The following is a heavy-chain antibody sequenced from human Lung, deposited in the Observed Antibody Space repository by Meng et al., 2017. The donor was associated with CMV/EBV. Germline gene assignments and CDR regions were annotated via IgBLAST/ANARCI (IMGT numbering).Heavy chain of an antibody. J-gene: IGHJ4*02. Sequence: GGSLRLXCAASGLTFSRYWMHWVRQTPEKGLVWVSRIKTDGTYSNYADYVKGRFTISRDNARNTLYLQMNSLRGEDTAVYFCVRDGDHWNFDYWGQGTLVTVSS. V-gene: IGHV3-74*01. CDR1: GLTFSRYW. CDR2: IKTDGTYS. D-gene: IGHD1-1*01. CDR3: VRDGDHWNFDY.